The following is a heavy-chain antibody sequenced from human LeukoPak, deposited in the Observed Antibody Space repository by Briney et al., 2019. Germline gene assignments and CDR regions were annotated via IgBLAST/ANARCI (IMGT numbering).Heavy chain of an antibody. CDR2: ISPSGDIT. CDR3: VRDLHWGGFDV. CDR1: GFTFSTYG. J-gene: IGHJ3*01. D-gene: IGHD7-27*01. Sequence: PGGSLRLSCAASGFTFSTYGMNWVRQAPGKGLEWVSGISPSGDITYYADSGMGRFSSSRDNPKGTVSLQMSSLRAEDTALYYCVRDLHWGGFDVWGQGTMVTVSS. V-gene: IGHV3-23*01.